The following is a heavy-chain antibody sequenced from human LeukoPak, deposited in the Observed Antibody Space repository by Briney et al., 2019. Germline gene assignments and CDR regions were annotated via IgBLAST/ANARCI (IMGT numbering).Heavy chain of an antibody. J-gene: IGHJ4*02. Sequence: GGSLRLSCAASGFTFDDYAMHWVRQAPGKGLEWVSLISWDGGSTYYADSVKGRFTISRDNSKNSLYLQMNSLRAEDTALYYCAKGSGSYFYLDYWGQGTLVTVSS. CDR1: GFTFDDYA. CDR3: AKGSGSYFYLDY. CDR2: ISWDGGST. V-gene: IGHV3-43D*03. D-gene: IGHD1-26*01.